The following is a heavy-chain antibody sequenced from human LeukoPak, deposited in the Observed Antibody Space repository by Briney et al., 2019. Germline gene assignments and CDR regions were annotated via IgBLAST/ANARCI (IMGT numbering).Heavy chain of an antibody. V-gene: IGHV3-33*01. CDR2: IWYDGSNK. CDR3: AREAAGYCSSTSCYLPDY. Sequence: GGSLRLSCAASGFTFSSYGMHWVRQAPGKGLEWVAVIWYDGSNKYYADSVKGRFTISRDNSKNTLYLQMNSLRAEDTAVYYCAREAAGYCSSTSCYLPDYWGQGTLVSVSS. CDR1: GFTFSSYG. D-gene: IGHD2-2*01. J-gene: IGHJ4*02.